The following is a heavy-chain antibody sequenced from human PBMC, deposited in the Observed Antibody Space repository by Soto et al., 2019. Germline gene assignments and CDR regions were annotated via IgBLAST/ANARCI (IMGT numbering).Heavy chain of an antibody. V-gene: IGHV4-39*01. Sequence: SETLSLTCTVSGGSISSTPSYWAWIRQPPGRGLEWVGSTYFGGSTYYNPSLKSRVSISVDTSKNQISLKVSPATATDTAVYFCARPRHHTAMVFDYWGQGTLVTVSS. D-gene: IGHD5-18*01. CDR2: TYFGGST. CDR1: GGSISSTPSY. J-gene: IGHJ4*01. CDR3: ARPRHHTAMVFDY.